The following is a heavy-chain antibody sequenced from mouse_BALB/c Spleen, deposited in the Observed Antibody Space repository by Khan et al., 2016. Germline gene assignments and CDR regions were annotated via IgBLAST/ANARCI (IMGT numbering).Heavy chain of an antibody. CDR1: GIAFSNYG. D-gene: IGHD3-1*01. V-gene: IGHV5-12-1*01. J-gene: IGHJ4*01. Sequence: EVELVESGGGLVKPGGSLKLSCTATGIAFSNYGMSWVRQTPEKRLEWVAYISSAGGSTSYPDTVKGRFTVSRDNANGVLYLQMTSLKSEDTAMYYCARHGLTDVMDYGGQGTSVTVSS. CDR3: ARHGLTDVMDY. CDR2: ISSAGGST.